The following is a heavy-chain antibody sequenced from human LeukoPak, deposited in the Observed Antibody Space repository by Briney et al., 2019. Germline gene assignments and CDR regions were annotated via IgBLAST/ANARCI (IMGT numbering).Heavy chain of an antibody. J-gene: IGHJ3*02. CDR1: GGSISSYY. V-gene: IGHV4-4*07. CDR3: ARGGTYYDFWSGQGDAFDI. D-gene: IGHD3-3*01. Sequence: SETLSLTCTVSGGSISSYYWSWIRQPAGKGLEWIGRIYTSGSTNYNPSLKSRVTMSVDTSKNQFSLKLSSVTAADTAVYYCARGGTYYDFWSGQGDAFDIWGQGTMVTVSS. CDR2: IYTSGST.